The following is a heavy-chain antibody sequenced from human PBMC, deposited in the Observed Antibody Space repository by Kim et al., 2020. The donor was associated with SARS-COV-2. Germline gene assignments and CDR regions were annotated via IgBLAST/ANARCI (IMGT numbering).Heavy chain of an antibody. CDR3: ARALRGGVGAVD. Sequence: NYAQKFQGRVTITADESTSTAYMELSSLRSEDTAVYYCARALRGGVGAVDWGQGTLVTVSS. D-gene: IGHD1-26*01. V-gene: IGHV1-69*01. J-gene: IGHJ4*02.